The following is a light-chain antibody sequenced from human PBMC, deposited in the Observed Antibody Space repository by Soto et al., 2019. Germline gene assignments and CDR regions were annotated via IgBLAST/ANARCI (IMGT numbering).Light chain of an antibody. Sequence: QCALTQPASVSGSPGQSITISWTGTSSDVGSYNLVSWYQQHPGKAPKLMIYEGSKRPSGVSNRFSGSKSGNTASLTISGLQAEDEADYYCCSYAGSSTPVVFGGGTKVTVL. J-gene: IGLJ2*01. CDR3: CSYAGSSTPVV. CDR2: EGS. CDR1: SSDVGSYNL. V-gene: IGLV2-23*01.